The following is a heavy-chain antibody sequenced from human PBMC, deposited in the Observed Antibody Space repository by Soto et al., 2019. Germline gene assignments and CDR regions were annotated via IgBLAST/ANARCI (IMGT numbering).Heavy chain of an antibody. CDR2: IFPNGRDK. D-gene: IGHD1-26*01. V-gene: IGHV3-30*13. CDR3: ARDDEHGSNWDLAY. Sequence: QVQLVQSGGGVVQPGRSLSLSCAASGFNFNTYFMHWVRQAPGKGLERVAMIFPNGRDKEYADSVKGRVTISRDNSNIGMYLQMDSLRPEDTSVYYCARDDEHGSNWDLAYWGQGALVTVSS. CDR1: GFNFNTYF. J-gene: IGHJ4*02.